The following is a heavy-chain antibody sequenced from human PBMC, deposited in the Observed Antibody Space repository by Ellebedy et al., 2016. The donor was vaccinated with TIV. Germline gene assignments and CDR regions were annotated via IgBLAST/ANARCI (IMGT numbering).Heavy chain of an antibody. V-gene: IGHV3-74*01. J-gene: IGHJ4*02. CDR1: GFTFSSNW. D-gene: IGHD2-21*02. Sequence: GESLKISCAASGFTFSSNWMHWVRQAPGKGLVWVSRINSDGSRSTYADSVKGRFTISRDNAKNTLYVQMNSLRAEDTAVYYCARGGGCGSGDCWAFDYWGQGTLVTVSS. CDR2: INSDGSRS. CDR3: ARGGGCGSGDCWAFDY.